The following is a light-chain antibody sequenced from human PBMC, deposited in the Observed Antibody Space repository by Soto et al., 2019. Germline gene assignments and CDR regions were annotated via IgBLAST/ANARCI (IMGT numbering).Light chain of an antibody. V-gene: IGLV2-18*02. CDR1: SSDVGTYNR. CDR3: SSYTGSSTLV. CDR2: EVN. J-gene: IGLJ2*01. Sequence: QSVLTQPPSVSGSPGQSVTISCTGTSSDVGTYNRVSWYQQPPGTAPKVMIYEVNNRPSGVPDRFSGSKSGNTASLTISGLQAEDEDDYYCSSYTGSSTLVFGGGTKLTVL.